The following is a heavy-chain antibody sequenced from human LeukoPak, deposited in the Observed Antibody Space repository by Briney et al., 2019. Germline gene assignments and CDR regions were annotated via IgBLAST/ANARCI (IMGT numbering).Heavy chain of an antibody. Sequence: GGSLRLSCAASGFTFDDYTMHWVRQAPGKGLEWVSLISWDGGSTYYADSVKGRFTISRDNAKNSLYLQMNSLRAEDTAVYYCARDELTYSSSWYVLRNYYYYYYMDVWGKGTTVTVSS. V-gene: IGHV3-43*01. D-gene: IGHD6-13*01. J-gene: IGHJ6*03. CDR2: ISWDGGST. CDR1: GFTFDDYT. CDR3: ARDELTYSSSWYVLRNYYYYYYMDV.